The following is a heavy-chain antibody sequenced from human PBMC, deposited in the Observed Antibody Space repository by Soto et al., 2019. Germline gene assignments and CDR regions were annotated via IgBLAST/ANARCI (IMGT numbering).Heavy chain of an antibody. Sequence: ASVKVSCKASGYTFTGYYMHWVRQAPGQGLEWMGWINPNSGGTNYAQKFQGRVTMTRDTSISTAYMELSRLRSDDTAVYYCARGADYGSGTPTAFDYWGQGTLVTVSS. CDR3: ARGADYGSGTPTAFDY. J-gene: IGHJ4*02. CDR2: INPNSGGT. V-gene: IGHV1-2*02. CDR1: GYTFTGYY. D-gene: IGHD3-10*01.